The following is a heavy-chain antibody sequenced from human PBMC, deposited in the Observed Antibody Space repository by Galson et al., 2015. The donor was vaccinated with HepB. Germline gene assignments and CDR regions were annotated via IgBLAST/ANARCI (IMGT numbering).Heavy chain of an antibody. V-gene: IGHV3-30-3*01. CDR1: GFTFSSYA. J-gene: IGHJ1*01. D-gene: IGHD2-2*02. CDR2: ISYDGSNK. CDR3: ARASGGYCSSTSCYTGLPYFQH. Sequence: SLRLSCAASGFTFSSYAMHWVRQAPGKGLEWVAVISYDGSNKYYADSVKGRFTISRDNSKNTLYLQMNSLRAEDTAVYYCARASGGYCSSTSCYTGLPYFQHWGQGTLVTVSS.